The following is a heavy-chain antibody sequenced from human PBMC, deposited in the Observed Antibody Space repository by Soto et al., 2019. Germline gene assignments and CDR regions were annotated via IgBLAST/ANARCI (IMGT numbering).Heavy chain of an antibody. CDR1: GGSFSGYY. D-gene: IGHD5-18*01. V-gene: IGHV4-34*01. CDR2: INHSGST. CDR3: ARENVSGYSRMDV. J-gene: IGHJ6*02. Sequence: QVQLQQWGAGLLKPSETLSLTCAVYGGSFSGYYWSWIRQPPGKGLEWIGEINHSGSTNYNPSLKGRVTISVDTAKNQFSLTLSSVTAADTAVYYCARENVSGYSRMDVWGQGTTVTVSS.